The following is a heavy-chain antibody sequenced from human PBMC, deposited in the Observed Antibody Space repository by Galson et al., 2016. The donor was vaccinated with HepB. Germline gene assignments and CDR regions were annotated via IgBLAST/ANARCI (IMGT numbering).Heavy chain of an antibody. V-gene: IGHV3-33*01. Sequence: SLRLSCAASGLTVSDYGMNWVRQAPGKGLEWVAFMWHDGSKTYYPDSLRGRFTISRDTSKNTLYLQIDSLRVEDTAVYYCVREGGYCYGDSCRYFGLWGRGTVVTVSS. D-gene: IGHD2-15*01. CDR2: MWHDGSKT. CDR3: VREGGYCYGDSCRYFGL. CDR1: GLTVSDYG. J-gene: IGHJ2*01.